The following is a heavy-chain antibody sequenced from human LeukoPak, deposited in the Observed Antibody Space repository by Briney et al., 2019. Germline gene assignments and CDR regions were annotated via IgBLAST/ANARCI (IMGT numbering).Heavy chain of an antibody. CDR3: ASSPFSTYYFDF. V-gene: IGHV3-66*01. J-gene: IGHJ4*02. CDR2: IYSDGST. CDR1: GFTVSSNY. Sequence: PGGSLRLSCAASGFTVSSNYMSWVRQAPGKGLEWVSVIYSDGSTFYADSVKGRFIISRDNSKNTLYLQMNSLRADDTAVYYCASSPFSTYYFDFWGQGALVTVSS.